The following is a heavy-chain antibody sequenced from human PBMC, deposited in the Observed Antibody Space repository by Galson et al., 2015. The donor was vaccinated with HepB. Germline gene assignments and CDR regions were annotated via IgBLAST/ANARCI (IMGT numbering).Heavy chain of an antibody. CDR1: GFTFSSYY. Sequence: SLRLSCAASGFTFSSYYISWVRQAPGKGLEWVANINQDGTSKNYVDSVKGRFSISRDNAENSVSLQMSSLRVEDTAVYYCARSLWPEDFWGQGTLVTVSS. D-gene: IGHD1-14*01. CDR3: ARSLWPEDF. CDR2: INQDGTSK. J-gene: IGHJ4*02. V-gene: IGHV3-7*01.